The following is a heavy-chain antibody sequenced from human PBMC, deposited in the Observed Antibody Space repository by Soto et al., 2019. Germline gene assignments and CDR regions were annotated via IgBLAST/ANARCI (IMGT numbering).Heavy chain of an antibody. CDR2: IIPLLGIA. J-gene: IGHJ6*03. CDR1: GGTFSSYT. CDR3: ALWFGDLYYYYMDV. V-gene: IGHV1-69*02. D-gene: IGHD3-10*01. Sequence: QVQLVQSGAEVKKPGSSVKVSCKASGGTFSSYTISWVRQAPGQGLEWMGRIIPLLGIANYAQKFQGRVTITADKSTSTAYMELSSLRSEDTAVYYCALWFGDLYYYYMDVWGKGTTVTVSS.